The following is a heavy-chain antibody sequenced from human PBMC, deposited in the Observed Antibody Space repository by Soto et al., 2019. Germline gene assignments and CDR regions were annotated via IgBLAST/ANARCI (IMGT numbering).Heavy chain of an antibody. D-gene: IGHD1-26*01. J-gene: IGHJ3*02. CDR2: IKPDGSEK. Sequence: DVQVVDSGGDLAQPGGSLRLSCAASGFTFSNYWMSWVRQAPGEGLERVAHIKPDGSEKYYVDSVKGRFTISRDNAKSSLYLQMNSLRVEDTAVYYCARSGVPHASDIWGQGTMVTVSS. CDR3: ARSGVPHASDI. V-gene: IGHV3-7*01. CDR1: GFTFSNYW.